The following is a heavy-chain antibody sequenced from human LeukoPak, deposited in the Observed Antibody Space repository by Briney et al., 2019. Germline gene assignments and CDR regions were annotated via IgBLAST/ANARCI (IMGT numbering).Heavy chain of an antibody. J-gene: IGHJ6*02. Sequence: SVKVSCKASGGTFSSYAISWVRQAPGQGLEWMGGIIPIFGTANYAQKFQGRVTITADESTSTVYMELSSLRSEDTAVYYCAIPFYSPLIYYYYGMDVWGQGTTVTVSS. D-gene: IGHD2-21*01. CDR1: GGTFSSYA. CDR2: IIPIFGTA. V-gene: IGHV1-69*13. CDR3: AIPFYSPLIYYYYGMDV.